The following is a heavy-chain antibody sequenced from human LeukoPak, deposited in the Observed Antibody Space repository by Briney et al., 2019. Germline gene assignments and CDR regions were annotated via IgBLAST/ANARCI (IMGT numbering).Heavy chain of an antibody. CDR3: ARGDSSSWFNGMDV. D-gene: IGHD6-13*01. CDR2: IGTAGDT. CDR1: GFTFSSYD. J-gene: IGHJ6*02. Sequence: GGSLRLSCAASGFTFSSYDMHRVRQATGKGLEWVSAIGTAGDTYYPGSVKGRFTISRENAKNSLYLQMNSLRAGDTAVYYCARGDSSSWFNGMDVWGQGTTVTVSS. V-gene: IGHV3-13*01.